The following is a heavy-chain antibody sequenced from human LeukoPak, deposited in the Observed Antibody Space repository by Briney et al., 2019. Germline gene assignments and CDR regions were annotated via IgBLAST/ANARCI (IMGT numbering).Heavy chain of an antibody. CDR3: ARGARAGYNLEPFDY. Sequence: SETLSLNCTVSGGSMRSYYWRWLRQPPGKGLEWIGYIYYSGTTKYNPSLKSRVTISVDTSKNQFTRKLSSVTAADTAVYYCARGARAGYNLEPFDYWGQGTLVTVSS. V-gene: IGHV4-59*08. J-gene: IGHJ4*02. D-gene: IGHD5-24*01. CDR2: IYYSGTT. CDR1: GGSMRSYY.